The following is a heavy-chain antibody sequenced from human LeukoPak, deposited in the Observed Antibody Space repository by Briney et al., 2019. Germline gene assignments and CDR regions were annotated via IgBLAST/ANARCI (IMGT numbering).Heavy chain of an antibody. CDR3: ASDSSGSHLYYYGMDV. J-gene: IGHJ6*02. D-gene: IGHD3-22*01. CDR2: IYYSGST. CDR1: GGSISSSSYY. Sequence: SETLSLTCTVSGGSISSSSYYWGWIRQPPGKGLEWIGSIYYSGSTYYNPSLKSRVTISVDTSKNQFSLKLSSVTAADTAVYYCASDSSGSHLYYYGMDVWGQGTTVTVSS. V-gene: IGHV4-39*07.